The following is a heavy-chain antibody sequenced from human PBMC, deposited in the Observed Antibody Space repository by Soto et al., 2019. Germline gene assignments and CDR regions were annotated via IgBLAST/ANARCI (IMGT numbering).Heavy chain of an antibody. CDR1: GGSFSGYY. CDR2: INHSGST. Sequence: SETLSLTCAVYGGSFSGYYWSWIRQPPGKGLEWIGEINHSGSTNYNPSLKSRVTISVDTSKNQFSLKLSSVTAAETAVYYCARKRSHYYYMDVWGKGTTVTVSS. V-gene: IGHV4-34*01. D-gene: IGHD4-17*01. CDR3: ARKRSHYYYMDV. J-gene: IGHJ6*03.